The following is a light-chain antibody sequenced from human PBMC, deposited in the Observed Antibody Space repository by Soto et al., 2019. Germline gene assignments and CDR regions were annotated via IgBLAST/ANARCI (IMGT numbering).Light chain of an antibody. J-gene: IGLJ1*01. CDR2: DVS. V-gene: IGLV2-11*01. Sequence: QSVLTQPRSVSGSPGQSVTISCTGTSSDVGGYNYVSWYQQHPGKAPKLMIYDVSKRPSGVPDRFSGSKSGNTASLTISGLQAEDEADYYCCSYAGSRYVFGAGTKSPS. CDR1: SSDVGGYNY. CDR3: CSYAGSRYV.